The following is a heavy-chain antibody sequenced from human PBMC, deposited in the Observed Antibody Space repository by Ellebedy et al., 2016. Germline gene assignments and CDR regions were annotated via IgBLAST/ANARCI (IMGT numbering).Heavy chain of an antibody. CDR1: GYSFSNFD. V-gene: IGHV1-69*04. J-gene: IGHJ4*02. D-gene: IGHD2/OR15-2a*01. Sequence: ASVKVSCKASGYSFSNFDINWVRRASGQGLEWMGRIIPILGIINYAQKFQGRVTITADTSTSTAYMELRSLRSDDTAVYYCARDWGSMAEFDYWGQGTLVTVSS. CDR2: IIPILGII. CDR3: ARDWGSMAEFDY.